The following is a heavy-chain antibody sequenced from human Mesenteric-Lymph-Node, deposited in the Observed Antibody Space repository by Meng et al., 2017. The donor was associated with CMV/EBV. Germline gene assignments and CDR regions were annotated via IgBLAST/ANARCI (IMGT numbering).Heavy chain of an antibody. CDR3: ARTDYYGSGPKN. CDR1: GGAISSHY. Sequence: TCNVSGGAISSHYWSWIRQSTEKELEWIGYVYYAGDACYNPSLKSQLTISVDRSKNQLSLKMTSVTAADTAVYYCARTDYYGSGPKNWGQGTLVTVSS. D-gene: IGHD3-10*01. V-gene: IGHV4-59*11. J-gene: IGHJ4*02. CDR2: VYYAGDA.